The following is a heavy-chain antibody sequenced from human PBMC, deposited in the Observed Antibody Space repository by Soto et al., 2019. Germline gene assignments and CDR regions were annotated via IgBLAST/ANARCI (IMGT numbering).Heavy chain of an antibody. V-gene: IGHV4-39*01. CDR2: IFYSGTT. Sequence: SETLSLTCTVSGGSISTSSYYLGWIRQPPGKGLEWIGSIFYSGTTYYNPSLKSRVTISVDTSKNQFSLKLSSVTVAGTAVYYCARHAMLWVKGATGPWCQGALVTVSS. CDR3: ARHAMLWVKGATGP. CDR1: GGSISTSSYY. D-gene: IGHD2-21*01. J-gene: IGHJ5*02.